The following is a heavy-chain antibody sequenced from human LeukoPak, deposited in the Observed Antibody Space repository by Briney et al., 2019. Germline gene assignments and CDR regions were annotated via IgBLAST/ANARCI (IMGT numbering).Heavy chain of an antibody. V-gene: IGHV2-70*11. CDR1: GFSLSTSGVG. J-gene: IGHJ5*02. CDR2: IDWDDDK. D-gene: IGHD3-9*01. Sequence: SGPTLVNPTQTLTLTCTSSGFSLSTSGVGVGWIRQPPGKALEWLARIDWDDDKYYSTSLKTRLTISKDTSKNQVVLTMTNMDPVDTATYYCARTRQYYDILTGYSTIGWFDPWGQGTLVTVSS. CDR3: ARTRQYYDILTGYSTIGWFDP.